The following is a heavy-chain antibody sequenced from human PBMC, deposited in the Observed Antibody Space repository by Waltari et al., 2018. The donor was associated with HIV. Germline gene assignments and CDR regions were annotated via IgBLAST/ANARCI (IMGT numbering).Heavy chain of an antibody. Sequence: EVQLVASGGGLVKPGGSLRPSCAASGFTFSSYSINWVSQAPGKGLVWVLSISCSSSYIYYADSVKGRFTISRDNAKNALYLQMNSLRAEDTAVYYCARDPRRDPTLYYFDYWGQGTLVTVSS. D-gene: IGHD1-26*01. CDR1: GFTFSSYS. CDR2: ISCSSSYI. V-gene: IGHV3-21*01. J-gene: IGHJ4*02. CDR3: ARDPRRDPTLYYFDY.